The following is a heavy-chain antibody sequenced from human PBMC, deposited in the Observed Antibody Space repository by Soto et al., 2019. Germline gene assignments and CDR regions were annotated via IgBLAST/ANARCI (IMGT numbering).Heavy chain of an antibody. Sequence: GESLKISCKGSGYSFTIYWIGWVRQMPGKGLEWMGIIYPGDSDTRYSPSFQGQVTISADKSISTAYLQWSSLKASDTAMYYCARVYGDYVDYYYGMDVWGQGTTVTVSS. V-gene: IGHV5-51*01. CDR3: ARVYGDYVDYYYGMDV. J-gene: IGHJ6*02. CDR2: IYPGDSDT. CDR1: GYSFTIYW. D-gene: IGHD4-17*01.